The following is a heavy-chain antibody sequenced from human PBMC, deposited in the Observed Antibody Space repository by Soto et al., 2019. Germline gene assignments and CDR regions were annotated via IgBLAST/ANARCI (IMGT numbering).Heavy chain of an antibody. Sequence: ASVKVSCKASGYTFTSYAMHWVRQAPGQGLEWMGIINPSGSSTSYAQKFQGRVTMTRDTSTSTVYMELSSLRSEDTAVYYCAREAYSSSPLRRYYGMDVWGQGTTVTV. CDR2: INPSGSST. CDR1: GYTFTSYA. CDR3: AREAYSSSPLRRYYGMDV. D-gene: IGHD6-6*01. V-gene: IGHV1-46*01. J-gene: IGHJ6*02.